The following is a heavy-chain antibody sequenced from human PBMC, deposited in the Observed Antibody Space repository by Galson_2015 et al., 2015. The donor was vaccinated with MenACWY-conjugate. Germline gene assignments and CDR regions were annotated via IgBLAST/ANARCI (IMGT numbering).Heavy chain of an antibody. Sequence: SLRLSCAASGFIFNTYWMHWVRQAPGKGLVWVSRINPGGSSTTYADSVKDRFTISRDNAKNTLYLQMNSLRPEDTAVLYCAKTRGASFYFDSWGQGTLVTDSS. D-gene: IGHD1-26*01. CDR2: INPGGSST. V-gene: IGHV3-74*01. CDR3: AKTRGASFYFDS. CDR1: GFIFNTYW. J-gene: IGHJ4*02.